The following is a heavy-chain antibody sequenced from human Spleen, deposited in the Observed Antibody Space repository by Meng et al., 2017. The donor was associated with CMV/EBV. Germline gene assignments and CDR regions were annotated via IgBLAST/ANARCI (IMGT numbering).Heavy chain of an antibody. CDR1: GFTFSSYW. D-gene: IGHD3-22*01. Sequence: GSLKISCAASGFTFSSYWMSWVRQAPGKGLEWVANIKQDGSEKYYVDSVKGRFTISRDNAKNSLYLQMNSLRAEDTAVYYCARYYYYASSGFYYYYGMDVWGPGTTVTVSS. V-gene: IGHV3-7*01. J-gene: IGHJ6*02. CDR2: IKQDGSEK. CDR3: ARYYYYASSGFYYYYGMDV.